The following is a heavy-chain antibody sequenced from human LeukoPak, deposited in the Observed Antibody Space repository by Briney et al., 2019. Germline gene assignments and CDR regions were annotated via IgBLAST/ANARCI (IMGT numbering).Heavy chain of an antibody. V-gene: IGHV1-24*01. CDR3: ARVIVGANGYWFDP. J-gene: IGHJ5*02. CDR2: FDPEDGET. Sequence: GASVKVSCKVSGYTLTELSMHWVRQAPGKGLEWMGGFDPEDGETIYAQKFQGRVTMTRDTSISTAYMELSRLRSDDTAVYCCARVIVGANGYWFDPWGQGTLVTVSS. CDR1: GYTLTELS. D-gene: IGHD1-26*01.